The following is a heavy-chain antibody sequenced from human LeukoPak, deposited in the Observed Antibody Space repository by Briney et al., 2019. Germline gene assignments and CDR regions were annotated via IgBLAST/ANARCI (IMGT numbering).Heavy chain of an antibody. J-gene: IGHJ5*02. CDR1: GASTTNSRYY. CDR3: ATLTMSGLGIIPPAS. Sequence: PSETLSLTFSVSGASTTNSRYYWVWIRQPPGKGLEWIGSVSYKGVTYYGPSFRSRFAISIDTSRDQFSLSLASVTAADTAVYYCATLTMSGLGIIPPASWGQGTLVTVSS. V-gene: IGHV4-39*01. D-gene: IGHD3/OR15-3a*01. CDR2: VSYKGVT.